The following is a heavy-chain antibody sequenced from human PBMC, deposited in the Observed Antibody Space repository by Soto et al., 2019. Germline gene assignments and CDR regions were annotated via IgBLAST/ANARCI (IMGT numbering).Heavy chain of an antibody. CDR2: IRSKAYGGTT. CDR3: TRDGRYSGYPPPAF. Sequence: GGSLRLSCTSSGFTFSDYTMSWFRQATGKGLEWVGFIRSKAYGGTTEHAASVKGRFTISRDDSKSIAYLQMNSLKAEDTAVYHCTRDGRYSGYPPPAFWGQGTLVTVSS. D-gene: IGHD5-12*01. CDR1: GFTFSDYT. J-gene: IGHJ4*02. V-gene: IGHV3-49*03.